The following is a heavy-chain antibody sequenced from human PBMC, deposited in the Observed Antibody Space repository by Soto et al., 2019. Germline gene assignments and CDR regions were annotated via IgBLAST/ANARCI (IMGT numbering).Heavy chain of an antibody. V-gene: IGHV3-21*01. CDR3: ARDSTSCHDRVC. D-gene: IGHD2-2*01. CDR1: GFTFSSYS. Sequence: EVQLVESGGGLVKPGGSLRLSCAASGFTFSSYSMNWVRQAPGKGLEWVSSISSSSSYIYYADSVKGRFTISRDNAKNSLYLQMNSLRAEDTAVYYCARDSTSCHDRVCCGQVTMVTVSS. CDR2: ISSSSSYI. J-gene: IGHJ3*01.